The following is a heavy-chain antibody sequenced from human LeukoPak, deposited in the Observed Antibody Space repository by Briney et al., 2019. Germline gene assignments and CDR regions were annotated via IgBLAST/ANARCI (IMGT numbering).Heavy chain of an antibody. J-gene: IGHJ4*02. CDR2: ISGSAYST. D-gene: IGHD5-12*01. Sequence: GGSLRLSCAASGFTFSSYAMSWVRQAPGKGLEWVSGISGSAYSTYYADSVQGRFTISRDNSKNTLYLQMNSLRAEDTAVYYCAKEAGYSGYDYPDYWGPGTLVTVSS. CDR1: GFTFSSYA. V-gene: IGHV3-23*01. CDR3: AKEAGYSGYDYPDY.